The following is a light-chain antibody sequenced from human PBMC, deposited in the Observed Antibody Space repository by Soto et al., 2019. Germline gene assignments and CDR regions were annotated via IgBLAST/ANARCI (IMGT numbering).Light chain of an antibody. Sequence: DIQMTQSPSTLSASVGDRVTITCRASQSVSDWLAWYQQKPGKAPKLLIYDASSLESAVPSRFSGSGSGTEVPRTRSSMQPDDFATYYCQQYNSYTWTVGQGTKVEIK. V-gene: IGKV1-5*01. CDR3: QQYNSYTWT. CDR1: QSVSDW. J-gene: IGKJ1*01. CDR2: DAS.